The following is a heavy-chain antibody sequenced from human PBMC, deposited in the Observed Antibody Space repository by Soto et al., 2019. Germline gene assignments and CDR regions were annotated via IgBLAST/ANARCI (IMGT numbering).Heavy chain of an antibody. J-gene: IGHJ4*02. Sequence: VQLLESGGGLVQPGGSLRLSCAASGFIFRDYAMNWVLQAPGKGLEWVSDISGSGDSARYADSVKGRFTISRDNSRNTLYLQINSLRVDDTAVYYCGKERRGSGWSVCNFWGQGTLVTVSS. V-gene: IGHV3-23*01. CDR3: GKERRGSGWSVCNF. CDR2: ISGSGDSA. CDR1: GFIFRDYA. D-gene: IGHD6-19*01.